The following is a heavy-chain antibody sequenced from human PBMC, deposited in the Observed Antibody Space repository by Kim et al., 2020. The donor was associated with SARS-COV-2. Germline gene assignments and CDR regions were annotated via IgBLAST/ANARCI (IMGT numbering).Heavy chain of an antibody. J-gene: IGHJ4*02. CDR3: ATGHGWTIDY. D-gene: IGHD6-19*01. Sequence: GGSLRLSCAASGFTFSSYSMNWVRQAPGKGLEWVSYISSSSTIYYADSVKGRFTISRDNAKNSLYLQMNSLRDEDTAVYYCATGHGWTIDYWGQGTLVTVSS. V-gene: IGHV3-48*02. CDR1: GFTFSSYS. CDR2: ISSSSTI.